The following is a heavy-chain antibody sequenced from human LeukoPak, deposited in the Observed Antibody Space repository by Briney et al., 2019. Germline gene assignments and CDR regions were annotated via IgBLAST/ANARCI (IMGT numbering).Heavy chain of an antibody. CDR1: GGSISSYY. D-gene: IGHD6-13*01. CDR3: ARGARTAAGTFYFDY. Sequence: PSETLSLTRTVSGGSISSYYWSWIRQPAGKGLEWIGRIYTSGSTNYNPSLKSRVTMSVDTSKNQFSLKLSSVTAADTAVYYCARGARTAAGTFYFDYWGQGTLVIVSS. V-gene: IGHV4-4*07. J-gene: IGHJ4*02. CDR2: IYTSGST.